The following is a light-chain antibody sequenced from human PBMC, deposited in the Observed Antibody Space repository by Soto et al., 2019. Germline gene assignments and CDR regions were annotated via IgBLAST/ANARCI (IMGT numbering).Light chain of an antibody. CDR3: QQYVSSPQT. CDR2: GAS. CDR1: QSVSSSY. V-gene: IGKV3-20*01. J-gene: IGKJ1*01. Sequence: EIVLTQSPGTLSLSPGERATLSCRASQSVSSSYLAWYQQKPGQPPRILIYGASNRATGIPDRFSGSGSGTDCTLTISRLEPEDFAMYFCQQYVSSPQTFGQGTKVDIK.